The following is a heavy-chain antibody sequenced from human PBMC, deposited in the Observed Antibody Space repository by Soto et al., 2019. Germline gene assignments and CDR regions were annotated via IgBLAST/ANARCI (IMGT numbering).Heavy chain of an antibody. Sequence: PGGSLRLSCAASGFTFSSYSMNWVRQAPGKGLEWVSSISSSSSYIYYADSVKGRFTISRDNAKNSLYLQMNSLRAEDTAVYYCARDDTRYNWNYALPSYWGQGTLVTVSS. J-gene: IGHJ4*02. CDR2: ISSSSSYI. CDR3: ARDDTRYNWNYALPSY. V-gene: IGHV3-21*01. CDR1: GFTFSSYS. D-gene: IGHD1-7*01.